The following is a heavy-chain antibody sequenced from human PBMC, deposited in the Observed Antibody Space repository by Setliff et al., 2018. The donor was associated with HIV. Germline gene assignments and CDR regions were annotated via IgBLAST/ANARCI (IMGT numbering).Heavy chain of an antibody. V-gene: IGHV4-4*07. J-gene: IGHJ1*01. CDR3: ARDPYCSGDGCFRYYQH. Sequence: ETLSLTCTVSNVSINSYYWSWIRQPAGRALEWIGRISSSGSTNYNPSLKSRVKMSIDTSKNRFSLKLSSVTAADTAVYFCARDPYCSGDGCFRYYQHWGRGTLVTVSS. CDR1: NVSINSYY. CDR2: ISSSGST. D-gene: IGHD2-15*01.